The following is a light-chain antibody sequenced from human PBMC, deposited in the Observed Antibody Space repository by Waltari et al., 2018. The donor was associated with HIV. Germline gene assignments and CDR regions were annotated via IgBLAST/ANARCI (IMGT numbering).Light chain of an antibody. CDR2: GRN. CDR3: HSRDSSGFHVV. CDR1: SPRSYY. Sequence: SSDLTQDPSVSVALGQSVRITCQGDSPRSYYASWYQHKPGQAPVAVFFGRNNRPSGIPDRFSGSRSGNTASLTITGAQAEDEADYYCHSRDSSGFHVVFGGGTKVTVL. J-gene: IGLJ2*01. V-gene: IGLV3-19*01.